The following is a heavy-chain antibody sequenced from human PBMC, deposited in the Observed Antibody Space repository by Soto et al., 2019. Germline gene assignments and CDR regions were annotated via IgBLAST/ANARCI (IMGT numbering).Heavy chain of an antibody. CDR2: IYYSGST. CDR3: ARGQPHYYYDSRGNLDY. D-gene: IGHD3-22*01. J-gene: IGHJ4*02. Sequence: ASETLSLTCTVSGGSVSSGSYYWSWIRQPPGKGLEWIGYIYYSGSTNYNPSLKSRVTISVDTSKNQFSLKLSSVTAADTAVYYCARGQPHYYYDSRGNLDYWGQGTLVTVSS. CDR1: GGSVSSGSYY. V-gene: IGHV4-61*01.